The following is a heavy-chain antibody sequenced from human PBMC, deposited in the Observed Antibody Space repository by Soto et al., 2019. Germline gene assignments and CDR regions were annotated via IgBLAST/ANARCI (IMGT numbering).Heavy chain of an antibody. D-gene: IGHD5-18*01. Sequence: ASVKVSCKVSGYTLTELSMHWVRQAPGKGLEWMGGFDPEDGETIYAQKFQGRVTMTADESTDTAYMELSSLRSEDTAVYYCARRGYSYELPPDYWGQGTLVTVSS. CDR2: FDPEDGET. CDR1: GYTLTELS. CDR3: ARRGYSYELPPDY. J-gene: IGHJ4*02. V-gene: IGHV1-24*01.